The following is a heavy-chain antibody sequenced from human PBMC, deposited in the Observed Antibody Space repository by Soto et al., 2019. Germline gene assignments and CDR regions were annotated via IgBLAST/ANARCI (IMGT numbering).Heavy chain of an antibody. D-gene: IGHD3-3*01. CDR2: IYYTGST. V-gene: IGHV4-61*01. CDR3: VRRLGYDAWSDYDSIYG. J-gene: IGHJ6*03. Sequence: LNCTVSRGSASSGSHQWSWIRQTHRKGLEWIGYIYYTGSTNYNPSLKSRGTISVDTSKNQFSLKLTSVTAADTALYFCVRRLGYDAWSDYDSIYGRGK. CDR1: RGSASSGSHQ.